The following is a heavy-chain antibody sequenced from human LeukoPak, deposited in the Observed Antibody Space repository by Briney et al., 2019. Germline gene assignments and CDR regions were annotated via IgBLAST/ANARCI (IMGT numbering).Heavy chain of an antibody. V-gene: IGHV1-46*01. CDR1: GYTFTSYY. CDR3: ARDLPNLWFGELDTMTDDY. Sequence: ASVKVSCKASGYTFTSYYMHWVRQAPGQGLEWMGIINPSGGSTSYAQKFQGRVTMTRDTSTSTVYMELSSLRSEDTAVYYCARDLPNLWFGELDTMTDDYWGQGTLVTVSS. CDR2: INPSGGST. J-gene: IGHJ4*02. D-gene: IGHD3-10*01.